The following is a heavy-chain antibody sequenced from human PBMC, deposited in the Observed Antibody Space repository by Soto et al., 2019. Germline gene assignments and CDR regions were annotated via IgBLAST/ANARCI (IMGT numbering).Heavy chain of an antibody. Sequence: PGGSLRLSCAASGFTFSSYGMHWVRQAPGKGLEWVAVISYDGSNKYYADSVKGRFTISRDNSKNTLYLQMNSLRAEDTAVYCXAKVKXAMALYYFDYWGQGTLVXXS. CDR2: ISYDGSNK. CDR3: AKVKXAMALYYFDY. J-gene: IGHJ4*02. D-gene: IGHD5-18*01. CDR1: GFTFSSYG. V-gene: IGHV3-30*18.